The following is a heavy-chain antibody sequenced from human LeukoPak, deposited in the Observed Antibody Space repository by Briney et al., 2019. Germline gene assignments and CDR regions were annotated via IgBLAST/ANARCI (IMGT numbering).Heavy chain of an antibody. CDR1: GGSISSGGYY. CDR2: IYYSGST. V-gene: IGHV4-31*03. Sequence: SQTLSLTCTVSGGSISSGGYYWSWIRQHPGKGLEWIGYIYYSGSTYYNPSLKSRVTISVDTSKNQFSLKLSSVTAADTAVYYCARDRRYCSSTSCFNWFDPWGQGTLVTVSS. J-gene: IGHJ5*02. D-gene: IGHD2-2*01. CDR3: ARDRRYCSSTSCFNWFDP.